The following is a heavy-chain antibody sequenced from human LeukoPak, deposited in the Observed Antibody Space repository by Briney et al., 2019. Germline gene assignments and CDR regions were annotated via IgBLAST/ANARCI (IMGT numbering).Heavy chain of an antibody. CDR1: GLTFSSYW. J-gene: IGHJ4*02. CDR3: ARAIGSSLDY. V-gene: IGHV3-7*04. D-gene: IGHD6-13*01. CDR2: IKQDGSEK. Sequence: GGSLRLSCAASGLTFSSYWMSWVRQAPGKGLEWVANIKQDGSEKYYVDSVKGRFTISRDNAKNSLYLQMNSLRAEDTAVYYCARAIGSSLDYWGQGTLVTVSS.